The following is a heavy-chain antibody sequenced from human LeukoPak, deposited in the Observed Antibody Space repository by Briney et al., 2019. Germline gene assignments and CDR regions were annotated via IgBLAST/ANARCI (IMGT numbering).Heavy chain of an antibody. CDR1: GFTFSSYW. CDR3: ARALVVITHYYYYMDV. J-gene: IGHJ6*03. Sequence: GGSLRLSCAASGFTFSSYWMSWVRQAPGKGLEWVANIKQDGSEKYYVDSVKGRFTISRDNAKNSLYLQMNSLRAEDTAVYYCARALVVITHYYYYMDVWGKGTTVTVSS. D-gene: IGHD3-22*01. V-gene: IGHV3-7*01. CDR2: IKQDGSEK.